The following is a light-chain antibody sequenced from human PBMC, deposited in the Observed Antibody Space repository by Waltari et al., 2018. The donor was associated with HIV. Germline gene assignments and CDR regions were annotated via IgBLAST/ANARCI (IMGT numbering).Light chain of an antibody. CDR2: EVT. J-gene: IGLJ3*02. V-gene: IGLV2-14*01. CDR1: SSDVGAYY. Sequence: QSALTQPASVSGSPGQSISISCTGTSSDVGAYYVQWYQHHSGKAPKVIIYEVTNRPSGVSHRFSGSKSGNTASLTISGLLPEDEADYFCSSYISSATPEFGGGTRLTVL. CDR3: SSYISSATPE.